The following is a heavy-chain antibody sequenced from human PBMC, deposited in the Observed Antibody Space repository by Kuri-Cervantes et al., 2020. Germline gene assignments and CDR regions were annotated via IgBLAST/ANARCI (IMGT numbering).Heavy chain of an antibody. CDR1: GRSFNTYY. J-gene: IGHJ6*03. CDR2: INHSGST. D-gene: IGHD3-16*01. Sequence: SETLSLTCAVYGRSFNTYYWSWIRQSPERGLEWIGEINHSGSTNYNPSLKSRVTISVDTSKNQFSLKLSSVTAADTAVYYCARVVDYCTTGYCYYMDVWAKGTTVTVSS. CDR3: ARVVDYCTTGYCYYMDV. V-gene: IGHV4-34*01.